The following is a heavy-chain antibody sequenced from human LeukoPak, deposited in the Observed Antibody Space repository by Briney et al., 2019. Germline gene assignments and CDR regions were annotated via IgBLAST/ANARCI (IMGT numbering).Heavy chain of an antibody. D-gene: IGHD6-13*01. CDR3: ARVGSSSWYHYYYYMDV. V-gene: IGHV1-8*03. CDR2: MSPNSGNT. J-gene: IGHJ6*03. CDR1: GYTFTSYD. Sequence: GASVKVSCKASGYTFTSYDINWVRQATGQGLEWMGWMSPNSGNTGYAQKFQGRVTITRNTSISTAYMELSSLRSEDTAVYYCARVGSSSWYHYYYYMDVWGKGTTVTVSS.